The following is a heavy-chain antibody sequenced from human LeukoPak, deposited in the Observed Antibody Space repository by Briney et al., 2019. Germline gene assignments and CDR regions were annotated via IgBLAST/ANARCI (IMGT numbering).Heavy chain of an antibody. CDR3: ARAQLWFNFDY. Sequence: GGSLRLSCAASGNYWMHWVRQAPGKGLEWVSVIYSGGSTYYADSVKGRFTISGDNSKNTLYLQMNSLRAEDTAVYYCARAQLWFNFDYWGQGTLVTVSS. V-gene: IGHV3-53*01. J-gene: IGHJ4*02. CDR2: IYSGGST. CDR1: GNYW. D-gene: IGHD5-18*01.